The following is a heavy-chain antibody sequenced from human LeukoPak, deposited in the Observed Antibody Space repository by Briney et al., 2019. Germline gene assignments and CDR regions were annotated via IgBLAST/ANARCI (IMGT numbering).Heavy chain of an antibody. CDR2: IIPIFGTA. Sequence: GASVKVSCKASGGTFSIYAISWVRQAPGQGLEWMGGIIPIFGTANYAQKFQGRVTITADKSTSTAYMELSSLRSEDTAVYCCARGRAEESPCYYGSGSLFRYYYGMDVWGKGTTVTVSS. D-gene: IGHD3-10*01. V-gene: IGHV1-69*06. CDR1: GGTFSIYA. CDR3: ARGRAEESPCYYGSGSLFRYYYGMDV. J-gene: IGHJ6*04.